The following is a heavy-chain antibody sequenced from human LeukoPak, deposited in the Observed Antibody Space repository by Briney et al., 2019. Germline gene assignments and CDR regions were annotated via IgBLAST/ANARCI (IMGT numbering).Heavy chain of an antibody. V-gene: IGHV3-53*01. CDR1: GFTVSTNY. J-gene: IGHJ6*03. Sequence: GGSLRLSCAASGFTVSTNYINWVRQAPGKGLEWVSVISSGGTTYYADSVKGRFTVSRDNSKNTVYLQMNSLRAEDTAVYYCANGNRCTSPNCLGYYYFYMDVWGKGTTVTVSS. CDR2: ISSGGTT. D-gene: IGHD2-8*01. CDR3: ANGNRCTSPNCLGYYYFYMDV.